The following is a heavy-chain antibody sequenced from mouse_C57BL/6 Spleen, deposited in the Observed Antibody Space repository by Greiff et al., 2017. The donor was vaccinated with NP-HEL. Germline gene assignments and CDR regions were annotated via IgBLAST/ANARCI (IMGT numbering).Heavy chain of an antibody. CDR2: IFPGSGST. D-gene: IGHD2-3*01. Sequence: QVQLKESGPELVKPGASVKISCKASGYTFTDYYINWVKQRPGQGLEWIGWIFPGSGSTYYNEKFKGKATLTVDKSSSTAYMLLSSLTSEDSAVYFCARRGLLRGTMDYWGQGTSVTVSS. V-gene: IGHV1-75*01. J-gene: IGHJ4*01. CDR1: GYTFTDYY. CDR3: ARRGLLRGTMDY.